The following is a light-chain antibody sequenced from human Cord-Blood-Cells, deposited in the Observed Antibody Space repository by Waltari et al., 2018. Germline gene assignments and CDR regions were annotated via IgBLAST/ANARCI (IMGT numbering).Light chain of an antibody. CDR3: NSRDSSGNHLNWV. V-gene: IGLV3-19*01. CDR2: GKN. CDR1: SLRSYY. J-gene: IGLJ3*02. Sequence: SSELTQDPAVSVALGQTVRITCQGDSLRSYYASWYQQKPGQAPVLVNYGKNNRPSGIPDRFSGSSSGNTASLTITGAQAEDEADYYCNSRDSSGNHLNWVFGGGTKLTVL.